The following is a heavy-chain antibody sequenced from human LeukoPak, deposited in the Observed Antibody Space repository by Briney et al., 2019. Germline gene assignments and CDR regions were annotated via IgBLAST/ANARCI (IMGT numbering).Heavy chain of an antibody. J-gene: IGHJ4*02. CDR2: IYPGDSDT. CDR1: GYSFSSNW. V-gene: IGHV5-51*01. CDR3: ARQVYCDSRRCLNPFDY. Sequence: GESLKISCKGSGYSFSSNWIAWVRQMPGKGLEWMGIIYPGDSDTRYSPSFQGQVIISIDKSISSAYLQWSSLKASDTAVYYCARQVYCDSRRCLNPFDYWGQGTLVTVSS. D-gene: IGHD2/OR15-2a*01.